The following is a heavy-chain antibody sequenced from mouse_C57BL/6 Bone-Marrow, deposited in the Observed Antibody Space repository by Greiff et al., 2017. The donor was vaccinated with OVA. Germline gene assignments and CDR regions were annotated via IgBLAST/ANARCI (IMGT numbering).Heavy chain of an antibody. J-gene: IGHJ2*01. D-gene: IGHD1-1*01. CDR1: GFNIKNTY. CDR2: IDPANGNT. V-gene: IGHV14-3*01. Sequence: EVQLQQSVAELVRPGASVKLSCTASGFNIKNTYMLWVKQRPEQGLEWIGRIDPANGNTKYAPKFQGKATITADTSSNTAYLQLSSLTSEDTAIYYCAEGGSMVVATDYWGQGTTLTVSS. CDR3: AEGGSMVVATDY.